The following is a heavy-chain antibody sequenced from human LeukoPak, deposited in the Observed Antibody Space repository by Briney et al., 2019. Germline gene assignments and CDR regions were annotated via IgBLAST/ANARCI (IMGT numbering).Heavy chain of an antibody. CDR3: ATVSYDSSGYGSYYYYYMDV. D-gene: IGHD3-22*01. CDR1: GYTLTELS. V-gene: IGHV1-24*01. CDR2: FDPEDGET. J-gene: IGHJ6*03. Sequence: ASVKVSCKVSGYTLTELSMHWVRQAPGKGLEGMGGFDPEDGETIYAQKFQGRVTMTEDTSTDTAYMALSSLRSEDTAVYYCATVSYDSSGYGSYYYYYMDVWGKGTTVTVSS.